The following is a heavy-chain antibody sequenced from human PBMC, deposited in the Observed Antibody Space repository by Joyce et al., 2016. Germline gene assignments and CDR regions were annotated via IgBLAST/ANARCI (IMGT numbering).Heavy chain of an antibody. CDR3: ARNPYYDSSTYIY. J-gene: IGHJ4*02. Sequence: QVQLVQSGAEVKKPGASVKISCKASGYTFTSHYLHWVRQAPGQGLEWRGVINPNGGNTTYSQRFQGRVTLTRDTSTSTGYMELSSLRSEDTAVYYWARNPYYDSSTYIYWGQGTLVTVSS. CDR2: INPNGGNT. V-gene: IGHV1-46*01. CDR1: GYTFTSHY. D-gene: IGHD3-16*01.